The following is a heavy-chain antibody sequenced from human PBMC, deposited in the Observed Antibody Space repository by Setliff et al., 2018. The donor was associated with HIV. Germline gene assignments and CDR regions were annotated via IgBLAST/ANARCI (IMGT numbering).Heavy chain of an antibody. CDR1: GGSIRSSSYY. V-gene: IGHV4-39*01. J-gene: IGHJ6*03. Sequence: PSETLSLTCTVSGGSIRSSSYYWGWIRQPPGKGLEWIGSIYYNGNTYYNPSLKSRVTISVDTSKNQFSLKLSSVTAADTAVYYCAGGIVVVPAAMHYYMDVWGKGTTVTVSS. CDR3: AGGIVVVPAAMHYYMDV. D-gene: IGHD2-2*01. CDR2: IYYNGNT.